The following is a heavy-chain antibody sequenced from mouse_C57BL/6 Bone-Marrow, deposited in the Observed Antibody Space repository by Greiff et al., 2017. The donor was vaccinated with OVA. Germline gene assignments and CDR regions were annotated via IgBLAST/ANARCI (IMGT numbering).Heavy chain of an antibody. V-gene: IGHV1-42*01. CDR2: INPSTGGT. Sequence: VHVKQSGPELVKPGASVKISCKASGYSFTGYYMNWVKQSPEKSLEWIGEINPSTGGTTYNQKFKAKATLTVDKSSSTAYMQLKSLTSEDSAVYYCASGGYYAMDYWGQGTSVTVSS. CDR3: ASGGYYAMDY. CDR1: GYSFTGYY. J-gene: IGHJ4*01.